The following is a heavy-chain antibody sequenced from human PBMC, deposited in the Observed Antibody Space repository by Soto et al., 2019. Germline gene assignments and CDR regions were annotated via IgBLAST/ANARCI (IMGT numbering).Heavy chain of an antibody. CDR1: GYTFTSHA. Sequence: QVHLVQSGAEVKKPGASVKVSCKASGYTFTSHAISWVRQAPGQGLEWLGWISAYNCDTNYAQKFQGRVTITTDTSTNTVYVELRRLRSDDTAMYYCARDLASGWSVPTTVVDYWGQGTLVTVSS. V-gene: IGHV1-18*04. CDR2: ISAYNCDT. CDR3: ARDLASGWSVPTTVVDY. D-gene: IGHD6-19*01. J-gene: IGHJ4*02.